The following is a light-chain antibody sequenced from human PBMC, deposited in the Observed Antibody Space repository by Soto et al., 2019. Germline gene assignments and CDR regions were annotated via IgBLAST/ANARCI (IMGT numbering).Light chain of an antibody. CDR2: WAS. J-gene: IGKJ1*01. Sequence: DIVMTQSPDSLAVSLGERATINCKSSQSVLYSSNNKNYLAWYQQKPGRPPKLLIYWASTRESGVPDRFSGSVSGTDFTLTISSLQAEDVAVYYCQQYYSPWTFGQGTKVEIK. V-gene: IGKV4-1*01. CDR3: QQYYSPWT. CDR1: QSVLYSSNNKNY.